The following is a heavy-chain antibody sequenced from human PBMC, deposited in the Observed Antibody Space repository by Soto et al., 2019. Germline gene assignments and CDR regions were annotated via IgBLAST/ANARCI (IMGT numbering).Heavy chain of an antibody. V-gene: IGHV4-34*01. D-gene: IGHD4-4*01. J-gene: IGHJ5*02. CDR2: INHSGST. Sequence: SETLSLTCAVYGGSFSGYYWSWIRQPPGKGLEWIGEINHSGSTNYNPSLKSRVTISVDTSKNQFSLKLSSVTAADTAVYYCAGRPSNYVSWWFDPWGQGTRVTVSS. CDR1: GGSFSGYY. CDR3: AGRPSNYVSWWFDP.